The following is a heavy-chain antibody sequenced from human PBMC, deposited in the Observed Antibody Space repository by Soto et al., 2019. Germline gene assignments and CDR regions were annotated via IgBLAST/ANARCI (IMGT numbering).Heavy chain of an antibody. CDR2: ISSSGSTI. Sequence: PGGSLRLSCAASGFTFSDYYMSWIRQAPGKGLEWVSYISSSGSTIYYADSVKGRFTISRDDAKNSLYLQMNSLRAEDTAVYYCAREGGHDFWSGYKIPGGVYGMDVWGQGTTVTVSS. J-gene: IGHJ6*02. V-gene: IGHV3-11*01. CDR3: AREGGHDFWSGYKIPGGVYGMDV. CDR1: GFTFSDYY. D-gene: IGHD3-3*01.